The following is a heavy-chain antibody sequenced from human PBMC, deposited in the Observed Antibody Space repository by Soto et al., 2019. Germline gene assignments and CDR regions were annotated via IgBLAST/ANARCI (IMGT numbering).Heavy chain of an antibody. Sequence: GSLRLSCAASGFTFSNYAMSWVRQAPGKGLEWVSAISGSGGSTYYADSVKGRFTISRDNSKNTLYLQMNILRAEDTAVYYCAKGSVVVPAAMDWFDPWGHGTLVTVSS. V-gene: IGHV3-23*01. CDR1: GFTFSNYA. J-gene: IGHJ5*02. CDR2: ISGSGGST. CDR3: AKGSVVVPAAMDWFDP. D-gene: IGHD2-2*01.